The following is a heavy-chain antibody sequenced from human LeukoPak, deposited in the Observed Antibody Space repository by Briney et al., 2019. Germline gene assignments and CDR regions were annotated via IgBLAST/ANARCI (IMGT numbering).Heavy chain of an antibody. CDR2: INNSSRYI. J-gene: IGHJ4*02. V-gene: IGHV3-21*01. CDR1: RYTFSSYS. D-gene: IGHD6-19*01. Sequence: GGSLRLSCAASRYTFSSYSMNWVRQALGKGLEWVSSINNSSRYIYYAHSVKGRFTISQDKAKNSLYLEMNSLRAEDTAVYYCARSLGVAVAGIDYWGQGTLVTVSS. CDR3: ARSLGVAVAGIDY.